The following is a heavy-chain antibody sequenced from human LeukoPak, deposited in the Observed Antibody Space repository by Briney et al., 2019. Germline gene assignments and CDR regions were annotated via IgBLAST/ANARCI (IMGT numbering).Heavy chain of an antibody. J-gene: IGHJ4*02. D-gene: IGHD1-14*01. CDR3: ASTYRGPYYFDY. V-gene: IGHV1-18*01. Sequence: ASVKVSCKASGYTFTSYGISWVRQAPGHGLEWMGWISAYNGNTNYAQKLQGRVTMTTDTSTSTAYMELRSLRSDDTAVYYCASTYRGPYYFDYWGQGTLVTVSS. CDR2: ISAYNGNT. CDR1: GYTFTSYG.